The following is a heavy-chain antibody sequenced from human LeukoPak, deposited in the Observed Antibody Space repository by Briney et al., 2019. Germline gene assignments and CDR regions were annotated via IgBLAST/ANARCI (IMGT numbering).Heavy chain of an antibody. J-gene: IGHJ4*02. CDR2: IYYSGST. Sequence: SETLSLTCTVSGGSISSYYWSWIRQPPGKGLEWIGYIYYSGSTNYNPSLKSRVTISVDTSKNQFSLKLSSVTAAVTAVYYCAREARSGFDYWGQGTLVTVSS. D-gene: IGHD1-26*01. CDR3: AREARSGFDY. V-gene: IGHV4-59*01. CDR1: GGSISSYY.